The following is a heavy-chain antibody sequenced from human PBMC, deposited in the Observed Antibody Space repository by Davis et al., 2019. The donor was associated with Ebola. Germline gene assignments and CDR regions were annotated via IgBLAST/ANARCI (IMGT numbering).Heavy chain of an antibody. Sequence: GGSLRLSCQGSGYSFTNYWIAWVRQMPGKGPEWMGVIYSGDSDTRYSPSFEGQVTISADKSISTAYLQWSSLKASDTAMYYCARHNAVGGAGTGGGENDYWGQGTLVTVSS. CDR3: ARHNAVGGAGTGGGENDY. CDR2: IYSGDSDT. V-gene: IGHV5-51*01. J-gene: IGHJ4*02. CDR1: GYSFTNYW. D-gene: IGHD6-19*01.